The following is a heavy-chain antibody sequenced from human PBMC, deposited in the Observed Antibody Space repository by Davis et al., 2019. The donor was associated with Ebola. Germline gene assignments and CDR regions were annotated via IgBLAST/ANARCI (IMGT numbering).Heavy chain of an antibody. CDR3: ARVFERKEAPLFQH. V-gene: IGHV1-2*02. J-gene: IGHJ1*01. Sequence: ASVKVSCKASGYTFTGYYMHWVRQAPGQGLEWMGWINPNSGGTNYAQKFQGRVTMTRDTSISTAYMELSRLRSDDTAVYYCARVFERKEAPLFQHWGQGTLVTVSS. D-gene: IGHD1-1*01. CDR1: GYTFTGYY. CDR2: INPNSGGT.